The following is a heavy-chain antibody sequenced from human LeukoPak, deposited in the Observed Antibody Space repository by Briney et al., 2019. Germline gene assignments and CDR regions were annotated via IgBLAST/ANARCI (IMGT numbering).Heavy chain of an antibody. J-gene: IGHJ5*02. CDR1: GYRFTAYG. Sequence: ASVKVSCKASGYRFTAYGIGWVRQAPGHGLEWVGWTSIYNGKTYYTQRFQDRVSMTTDTSTSTVYMELRSLRSDDTAVYYCARVCHIVVVTAEGGWLDPWGQGTLVTVSS. D-gene: IGHD2-21*02. CDR2: TSIYNGKT. V-gene: IGHV1-18*01. CDR3: ARVCHIVVVTAEGGWLDP.